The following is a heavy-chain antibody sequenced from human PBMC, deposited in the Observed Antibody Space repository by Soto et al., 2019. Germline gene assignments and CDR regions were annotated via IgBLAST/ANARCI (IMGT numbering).Heavy chain of an antibody. D-gene: IGHD3-3*01. V-gene: IGHV3-23*01. CDR1: GFTFSSYA. CDR2: ISGSGGST. Sequence: HPGGSLRLSCAASGFTFSSYAMSWVRQAPGKGLEWVSAISGSGGSTYYADSVKGRFTISRDNSKNTLYLQMNSLRAEDTAVYYCAKLYDFWSGYQYYFDYWGQGTLVTVSS. J-gene: IGHJ4*02. CDR3: AKLYDFWSGYQYYFDY.